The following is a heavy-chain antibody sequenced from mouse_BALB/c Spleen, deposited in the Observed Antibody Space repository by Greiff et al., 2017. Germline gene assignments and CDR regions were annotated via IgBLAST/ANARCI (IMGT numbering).Heavy chain of an antibody. Sequence: EVQGVESGGGLVQPGGSLNLSCAASGFDFSRYWMSWARQAPGKGQEWIGEINPGSSTINYTPSLKDKFIISRDNAKNTLYLQMSKVRSEDTALYYCARNYGASMDYWGQGTSVTVSS. V-gene: IGHV4-2*02. CDR2: INPGSSTI. D-gene: IGHD1-1*02. CDR3: ARNYGASMDY. CDR1: GFDFSRYW. J-gene: IGHJ4*01.